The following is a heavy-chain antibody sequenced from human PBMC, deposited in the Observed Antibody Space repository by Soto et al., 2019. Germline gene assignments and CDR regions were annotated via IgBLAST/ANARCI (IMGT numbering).Heavy chain of an antibody. CDR3: AKSEDASSAYVGYYAY. CDR1: GFTFSDYG. D-gene: IGHD3-22*01. V-gene: IGHV3-30*18. Sequence: GESLRISCAASGFTFSDYGMHWLRQAPGKGPEWLAVISSDGTTQPYADSVKGRFTISRDNFKNTLHLQINSLRGEDTAVYYCAKSEDASSAYVGYYAYSGQGTMVTVSS. CDR2: ISSDGTTQ. J-gene: IGHJ4*02.